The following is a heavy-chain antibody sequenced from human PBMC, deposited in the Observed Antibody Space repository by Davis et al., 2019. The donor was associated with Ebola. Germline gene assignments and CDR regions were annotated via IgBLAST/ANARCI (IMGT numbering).Heavy chain of an antibody. D-gene: IGHD3-9*01. CDR1: GFTFSSYG. J-gene: IGHJ6*02. CDR2: IWYDGSNK. CDR3: ARDLRGVPNFDLLFKGPPPNYYYYGMDV. Sequence: GESLKISCAASGFTFSSYGMHGVRQAPGKGLEWVAVIWYDGSNKYYADAVKGRFTIFRDNSKNTLYLQMNSLRAEDTAVYYFARDLRGVPNFDLLFKGPPPNYYYYGMDVWGQGTTVTVSS. V-gene: IGHV3-33*01.